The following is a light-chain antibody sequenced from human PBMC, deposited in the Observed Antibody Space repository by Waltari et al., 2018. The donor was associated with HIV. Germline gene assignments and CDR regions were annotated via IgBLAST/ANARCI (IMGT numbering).Light chain of an antibody. Sequence: EIVLTQSPGTLSLSPGERATLSCRASQSVSSSYLAWYQQKPGQAPRLLIYAASSRATGIPDRFSGSASGTDFTLTISRLEPEDFAVYYCQQYGNSPLTFGGGTRVEIK. CDR3: QQYGNSPLT. CDR1: QSVSSSY. J-gene: IGKJ4*01. V-gene: IGKV3-20*01. CDR2: AAS.